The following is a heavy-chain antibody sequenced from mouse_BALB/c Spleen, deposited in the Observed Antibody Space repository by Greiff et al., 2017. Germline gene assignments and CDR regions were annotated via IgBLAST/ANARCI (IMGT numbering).Heavy chain of an antibody. V-gene: IGHV10S3*01. CDR2: IRSKSNNYAT. J-gene: IGHJ3*01. CDR1: GFTFNTNA. D-gene: IGHD2-4*01. CDR3: VRADYDYDEYLFAY. Sequence: EVQLVETGGGLVQPKGSLKLSCAASGFTFNTNAMNWVRQAPGKGLEWVARIRSKSNNYATYYADSVKDRFTISRDDSQSMLYLQMNNLKTEDTAMYYCVRADYDYDEYLFAYWGQGTLVTVSA.